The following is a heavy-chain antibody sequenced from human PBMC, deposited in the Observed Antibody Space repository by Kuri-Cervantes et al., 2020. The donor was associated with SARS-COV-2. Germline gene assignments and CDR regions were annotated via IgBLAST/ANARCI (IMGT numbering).Heavy chain of an antibody. Sequence: SETLSLTWYVCVGTFSHTTGSWIRQPPGKGLEWIGEINHSGSTNYNPSLKSRVTISVDTSKNQFSLKLSSVTAADTAVYYCARPGGFLDVWGKGTTVTVSS. V-gene: IGHV4-34*01. J-gene: IGHJ6*04. CDR2: INHSGST. CDR1: VGTFSHTT. D-gene: IGHD4-23*01. CDR3: ARPGGFLDV.